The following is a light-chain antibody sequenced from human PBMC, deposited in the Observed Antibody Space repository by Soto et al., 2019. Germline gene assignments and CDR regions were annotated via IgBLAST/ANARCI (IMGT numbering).Light chain of an antibody. V-gene: IGKV3-11*01. J-gene: IGKJ4*01. CDR1: QSVSTY. CDR3: QQRYNWLLT. Sequence: EIVLTQSPATLSLSPGERATLSCRASQSVSTYLAWYQQKPGQAPRLLIYDASNRAAGISARFSGSGSGTDFTLTISSLEPEDFAVYYCQQRYNWLLTFGGGTKVEIK. CDR2: DAS.